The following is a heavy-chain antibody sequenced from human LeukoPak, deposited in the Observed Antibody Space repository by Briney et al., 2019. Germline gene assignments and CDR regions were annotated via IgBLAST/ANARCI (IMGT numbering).Heavy chain of an antibody. V-gene: IGHV1-18*01. D-gene: IGHD3-10*01. CDR2: ISAYNGNT. J-gene: IGHJ4*02. Sequence: GASVKVSCKASGYTFTSYGISWVRQAPGQGLEWMGWISAYNGNTNYVQKLQGRVTMTTDTSTSTAYMELRSLRSDDTAVYYCATRPDYGSGSYSSGNYWGQGTLVTVSS. CDR3: ATRPDYGSGSYSSGNY. CDR1: GYTFTSYG.